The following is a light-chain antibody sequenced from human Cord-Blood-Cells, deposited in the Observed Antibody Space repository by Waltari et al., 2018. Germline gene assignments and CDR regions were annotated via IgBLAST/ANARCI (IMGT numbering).Light chain of an antibody. V-gene: IGKV1-39*01. Sequence: DIQMTQSPSSLSASVGDRVTITCRASQSISSYLNWYQQKPGKAPKLLIYAASRLQSGVPSRFSGSGSGTDFTLTISRLHPEDFATYYCQQSYSTPITFGQGTRLEIK. CDR3: QQSYSTPIT. J-gene: IGKJ5*01. CDR1: QSISSY. CDR2: AAS.